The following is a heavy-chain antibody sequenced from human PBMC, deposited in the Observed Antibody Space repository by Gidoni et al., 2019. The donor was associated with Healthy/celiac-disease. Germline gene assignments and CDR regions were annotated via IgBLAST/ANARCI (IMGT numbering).Heavy chain of an antibody. CDR1: GGSISSRSYY. CDR3: ARLDRNFYYYYGMDV. Sequence: QLQLQESGPGLVKPSETLSLTCTVSGGSISSRSYYWGWIRQPPGKGLEWIGSIYYSGSHYYTPSLKSRVTRSVDTSKNQFSLKLSSVTAADTAVYYCARLDRNFYYYYGMDVWGQGTTVTVSS. J-gene: IGHJ6*02. V-gene: IGHV4-39*01. CDR2: IYYSGSH.